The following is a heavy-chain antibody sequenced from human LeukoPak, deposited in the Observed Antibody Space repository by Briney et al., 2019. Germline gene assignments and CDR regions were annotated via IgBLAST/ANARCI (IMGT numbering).Heavy chain of an antibody. J-gene: IGHJ6*03. CDR2: FYFNGNT. CDR1: GGSISSGDYY. CDR3: ARGTAVTYYYSYYYMDV. V-gene: IGHV4-31*03. Sequence: SETLSLTCTVSGGSISSGDYYWNWVRRHPGKGLEWIGYFYFNGNTYYNPSTKSRVYISVDTSKSQFSLHLRSVTAADTAVYYCARGTAVTYYYSYYYMDVWGKGTTVTVSS. D-gene: IGHD4-17*01.